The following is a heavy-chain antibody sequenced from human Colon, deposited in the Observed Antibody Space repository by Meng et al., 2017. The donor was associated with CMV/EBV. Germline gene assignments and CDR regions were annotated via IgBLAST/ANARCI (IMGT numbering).Heavy chain of an antibody. D-gene: IGHD4-17*01. Sequence: GSLRLSCTVSGDSISSQFYYWDWMRQTPGQGLEWIGSVYYSGSTFYNPSLTSRVTISIDTSNNQFSLKLTSVTAADTAMYFCARRTTDGHDTVRAFDIWGQGTMVTVSS. V-gene: IGHV4-39*07. J-gene: IGHJ3*02. CDR3: ARRTTDGHDTVRAFDI. CDR1: GDSISSQFYY. CDR2: VYYSGST.